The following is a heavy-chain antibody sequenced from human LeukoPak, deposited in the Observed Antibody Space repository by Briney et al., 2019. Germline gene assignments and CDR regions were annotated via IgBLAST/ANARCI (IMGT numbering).Heavy chain of an antibody. CDR3: ASRTVMVRGVIDYFDY. Sequence: SETLSLTCTVSGGSISSYYWSWIRQPPGKGLEWIGYIYYSGSTNYNPSLKSRVTISVDTSKNQFSLKLSSVTAADTAVYYCASRTVMVRGVIDYFDYWGQGTLVTVSS. J-gene: IGHJ4*02. CDR1: GGSISSYY. V-gene: IGHV4-59*12. CDR2: IYYSGST. D-gene: IGHD3-10*01.